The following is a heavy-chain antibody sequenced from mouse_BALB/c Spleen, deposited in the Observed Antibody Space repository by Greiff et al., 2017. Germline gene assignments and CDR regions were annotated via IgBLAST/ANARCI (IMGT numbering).Heavy chain of an antibody. D-gene: IGHD2-4*01. CDR2: IWGDGST. Sequence: VKLMESGPGLVAPSQSLSITCTVSGFSLTSYGVSWVRQPPGKGLEWLGVIWGDGSTNYHSALISRLSISKDNSKSQVFLKLNSLQTDDTATYYCASGSTMITTSWFAYWGQGTLVTVSA. V-gene: IGHV2-3*01. J-gene: IGHJ3*01. CDR1: GFSLTSYG. CDR3: ASGSTMITTSWFAY.